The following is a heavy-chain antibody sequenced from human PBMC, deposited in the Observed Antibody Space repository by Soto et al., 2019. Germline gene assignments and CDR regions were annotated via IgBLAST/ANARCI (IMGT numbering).Heavy chain of an antibody. CDR1: GGSISSYY. Sequence: SETLSLTCTVSGGSISSYYWSWIRQPPGKGLEWIGNMYNSGSTIYNPSLKSRVTISVDTSKNQFSLKLSSVTAADTAVYYCAREGDVPYYYYGMDVWGQGTTVTVSS. CDR2: MYNSGST. D-gene: IGHD2-21*02. V-gene: IGHV4-4*08. CDR3: AREGDVPYYYYGMDV. J-gene: IGHJ6*02.